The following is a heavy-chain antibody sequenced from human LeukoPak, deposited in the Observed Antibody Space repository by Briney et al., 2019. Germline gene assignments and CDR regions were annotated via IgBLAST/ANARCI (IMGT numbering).Heavy chain of an antibody. V-gene: IGHV3-23*01. Sequence: GGSLRLSCAASGFTFSSYAMNWVRQAPGKGLEWVSTISGDGGDTHYADSVRGRFTISRDNSKNTLYLQMNSLRAEDTAVYYCAKDTHSSGWYDRAFDYWGQGTLVTVSS. CDR3: AKDTHSSGWYDRAFDY. CDR1: GFTFSSYA. CDR2: ISGDGGDT. J-gene: IGHJ4*02. D-gene: IGHD6-19*01.